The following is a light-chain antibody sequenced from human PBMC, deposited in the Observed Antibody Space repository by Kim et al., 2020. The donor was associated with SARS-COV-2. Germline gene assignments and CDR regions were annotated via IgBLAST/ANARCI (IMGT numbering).Light chain of an antibody. CDR3: QKYDSVPFT. V-gene: IGKV1-27*01. CDR1: QGISNH. Sequence: SSAGDRVTITCRASQGISNHLAWYQQKPGKVPKLLIYAASALQSGVPSRFSGSGSGTDFTLTISSLQPEDVATYYCQKYDSVPFTFGPGTKVDIK. CDR2: AAS. J-gene: IGKJ3*01.